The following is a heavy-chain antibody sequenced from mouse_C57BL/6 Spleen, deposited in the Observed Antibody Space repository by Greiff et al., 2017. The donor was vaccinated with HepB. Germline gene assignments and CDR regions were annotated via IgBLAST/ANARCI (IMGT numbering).Heavy chain of an antibody. Sequence: QVQLQQPGAELVMPGASVKLSCKASGYTFTSYWMHWVKQRPGQGLEWIGEIDPSDSYTNYNQKFKGKSTLTVDKSSSTAYMQLSSLTSEDSAVYYCARRYYGSSWDAMDYWGQGTSVTVSS. V-gene: IGHV1-69*01. CDR1: GYTFTSYW. CDR2: IDPSDSYT. CDR3: ARRYYGSSWDAMDY. J-gene: IGHJ4*01. D-gene: IGHD1-1*01.